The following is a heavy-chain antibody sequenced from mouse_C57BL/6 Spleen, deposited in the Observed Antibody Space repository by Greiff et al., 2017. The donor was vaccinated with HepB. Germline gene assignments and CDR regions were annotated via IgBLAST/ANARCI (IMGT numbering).Heavy chain of an antibody. Sequence: QVQLQQPGAELVKPGASVKMSCKASGYTFTSYWITWVKQRPGQGLEWIGDIYPGSGSTNYNEKFKSKATLTVDTSSSTAYMQLSSLTSEDSAVYYCARKTDYGSSYRAMDYWGQGTSVTVSS. CDR1: GYTFTSYW. CDR2: IYPGSGST. CDR3: ARKTDYGSSYRAMDY. D-gene: IGHD1-1*01. J-gene: IGHJ4*01. V-gene: IGHV1-55*01.